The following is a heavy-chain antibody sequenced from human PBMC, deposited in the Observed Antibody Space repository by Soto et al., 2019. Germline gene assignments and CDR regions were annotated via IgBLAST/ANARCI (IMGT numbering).Heavy chain of an antibody. V-gene: IGHV3-7*03. J-gene: IGHJ4*02. Sequence: PGGSLRLSCAASGFTFSDYYMSWVRQAPGKGLEWVANIKQDGSEKYYVDSVKGRFTISRDNAKNSLYLQMNSLRAEDTAVYYCAKRYSSGWYWADYFDYWGQGTLVTVSS. CDR1: GFTFSDYY. CDR3: AKRYSSGWYWADYFDY. D-gene: IGHD6-19*01. CDR2: IKQDGSEK.